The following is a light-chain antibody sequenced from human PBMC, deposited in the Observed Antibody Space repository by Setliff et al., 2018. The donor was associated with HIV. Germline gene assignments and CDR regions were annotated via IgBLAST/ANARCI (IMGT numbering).Light chain of an antibody. CDR2: EIN. CDR3: CSYAGGYG. CDR1: SSDVGSYKL. V-gene: IGLV2-23*02. J-gene: IGLJ1*01. Sequence: QSVLTQPASVSGSPGQSITISCTSPSSDVGSYKLVSWYQQHPGKVPKLIIYEINKRPSGVSNRFSGSKSGNTASLTIYGLQAEDEADYYCCSYAGGYGFGAGTKVT.